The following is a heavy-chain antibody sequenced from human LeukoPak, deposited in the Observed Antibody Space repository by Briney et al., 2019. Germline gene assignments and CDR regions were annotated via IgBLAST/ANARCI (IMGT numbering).Heavy chain of an antibody. CDR2: ISGSGFTI. D-gene: IGHD3-9*01. Sequence: GGSLRLSCAVSGFTLSNYSMNWVRQAPGKGLEWISYISGSGFTIHYADSVKGRFTISRENSKNTLYLQINSLSPEDTAVYYCAKDGGEYYDILTGYYPRLYYMDVWGKGTTVTISS. CDR3: AKDGGEYYDILTGYYPRLYYMDV. CDR1: GFTLSNYS. V-gene: IGHV3-48*01. J-gene: IGHJ6*03.